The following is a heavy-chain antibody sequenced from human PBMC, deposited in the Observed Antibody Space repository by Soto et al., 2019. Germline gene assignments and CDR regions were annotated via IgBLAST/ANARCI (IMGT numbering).Heavy chain of an antibody. CDR1: GYTFTSYV. J-gene: IGHJ6*02. CDR3: ARGGYYDSSGSRNYHYYGMNV. D-gene: IGHD3-22*01. V-gene: IGHV1-18*01. Sequence: ASVKVSCKTSGYTFTSYVISWVRQSPGQGLEWMGWITTDKGKTTYAQKFQGRVTMTTDTSTSTAYMEVRSLRSDDTAVYYCARGGYYDSSGSRNYHYYGMNVWGQGTTVTVSS. CDR2: ITTDKGKT.